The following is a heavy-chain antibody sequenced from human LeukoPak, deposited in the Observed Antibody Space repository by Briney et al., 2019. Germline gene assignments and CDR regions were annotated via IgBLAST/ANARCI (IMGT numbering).Heavy chain of an antibody. D-gene: IGHD2-2*02. V-gene: IGHV3-23*01. CDR3: AKSPIVIVPAAIRRYYYYYYMDV. CDR2: ITSSGDGT. J-gene: IGHJ6*03. CDR1: GFTFSIYA. Sequence: GGSLRLSCAASGFTFSIYAMSWVRQAPGKGLQWVSSITSSGDGTYYADSVKGRFTISRDNSKNTLYLQMDSLRADDTAVYYCAKSPIVIVPAAIRRYYYYYYMDVWGKGTTVTVSS.